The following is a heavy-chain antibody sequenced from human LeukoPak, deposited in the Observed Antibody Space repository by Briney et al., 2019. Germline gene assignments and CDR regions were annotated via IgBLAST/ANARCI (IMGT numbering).Heavy chain of an antibody. CDR2: ISGGGEST. CDR1: EFTFGSHA. J-gene: IGHJ4*02. CDR3: AKGKYSSGGVPDY. D-gene: IGHD6-19*01. Sequence: GGSLRLSCVASEFTFGSHAMNWVRQAPGKGLEWVSSISGGGESTYYADSVKGRFTVSRDNSKNTLYLQINSLRGEDTAVYYCAKGKYSSGGVPDYWGQGTLVTVSS. V-gene: IGHV3-23*01.